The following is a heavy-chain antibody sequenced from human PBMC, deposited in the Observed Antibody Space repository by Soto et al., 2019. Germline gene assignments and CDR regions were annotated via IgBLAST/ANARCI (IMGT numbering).Heavy chain of an antibody. CDR3: VKGNGGDY. V-gene: IGHV3-23*01. CDR1: GFTFITYD. CDR2: SRGSDGST. J-gene: IGHJ4*02. Sequence: EVQLLESGGGSVQPGGSLRLSCAASGFTFITYDMTWVRQAPGKGLEWVSVSRGSDGSTYYADSVKGRFTISRDNSKNTVYLQMHSLRAGDTAIDDCVKGNGGDYWAQGTLVTVSS. D-gene: IGHD1-1*01.